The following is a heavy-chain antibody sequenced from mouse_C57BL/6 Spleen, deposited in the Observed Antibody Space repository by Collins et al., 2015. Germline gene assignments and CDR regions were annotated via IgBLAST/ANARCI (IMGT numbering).Heavy chain of an antibody. CDR3: ARDGNWAMDY. D-gene: IGHD2-1*01. J-gene: IGHJ4*01. Sequence: DVQLQESGPGLVKPSQSLSLTCTVTGYSITSDYAWNWIRQFPGNKLEWMGYISYSGSTSYNPSLKSRISITRDTSKNQFFLQLNSVTTEDTATYYCARDGNWAMDYWGQGTSVTVSS. V-gene: IGHV3-2*02. CDR1: GYSITSDYA. CDR2: ISYSGST.